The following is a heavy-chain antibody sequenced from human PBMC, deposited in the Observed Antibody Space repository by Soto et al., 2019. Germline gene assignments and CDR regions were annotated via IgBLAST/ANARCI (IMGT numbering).Heavy chain of an antibody. CDR1: GLTFSNAW. Sequence: EVQLVESGGGLVKPGESLRLSCAASGLTFSNAWMSWVRQTPGKGLEWVGRIKSKSAGGTTDYAAPVKGRFTISRDDSKNTLYLQMNSLKTEDTAVYYCTTDLFLGGMDVWGQGTTVTVSS. J-gene: IGHJ6*02. CDR3: TTDLFLGGMDV. CDR2: IKSKSAGGTT. V-gene: IGHV3-15*01.